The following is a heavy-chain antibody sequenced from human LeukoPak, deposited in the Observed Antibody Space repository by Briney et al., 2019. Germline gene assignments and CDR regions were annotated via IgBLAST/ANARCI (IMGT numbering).Heavy chain of an antibody. CDR2: ITGTISGGVT. Sequence: GGSLRLSCAASGFTFGDYAMSWVREAPGKGLEWISAITGTISGGVTYYIDSVKGRFTISRDNSKNTMYLHMNSLRVEDTAVYYCAKDDVTGFGDYDAFDIWGQGTMVTVS. V-gene: IGHV3-23*01. CDR1: GFTFGDYA. CDR3: AKDDVTGFGDYDAFDI. D-gene: IGHD4-17*01. J-gene: IGHJ3*02.